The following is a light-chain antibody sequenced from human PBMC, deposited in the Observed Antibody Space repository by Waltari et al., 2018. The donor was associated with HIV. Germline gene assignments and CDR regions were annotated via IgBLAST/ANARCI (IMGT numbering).Light chain of an antibody. CDR1: SSNIGAGYD. V-gene: IGLV1-40*01. Sequence: QSVLTQPPSVSGSPGQRVTISCTGSSSNIGAGYDVHWYQQPPGTAPKLLIYGNSNRPSGVPDRFSGSKSGTSASLAITGLQAEDEADYYCQSYDSSLSGPVVFGGGTKLTVL. CDR2: GNS. J-gene: IGLJ2*01. CDR3: QSYDSSLSGPVV.